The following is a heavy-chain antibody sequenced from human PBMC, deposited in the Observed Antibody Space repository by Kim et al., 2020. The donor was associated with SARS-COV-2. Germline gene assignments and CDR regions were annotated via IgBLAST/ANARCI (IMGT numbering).Heavy chain of an antibody. D-gene: IGHD2-8*01. J-gene: IGHJ6*02. Sequence: GGSLRLSCAASGFTFSSYSMNWVRQAPGKGLEWVSYISSSSSTIYYADSVKGRFTISRDNAKNSLYLQMNSLRDEDTAVYYCARDQMVLALYYYYGMDVWGQGTTVTVSS. V-gene: IGHV3-48*02. CDR1: GFTFSSYS. CDR3: ARDQMVLALYYYYGMDV. CDR2: ISSSSSTI.